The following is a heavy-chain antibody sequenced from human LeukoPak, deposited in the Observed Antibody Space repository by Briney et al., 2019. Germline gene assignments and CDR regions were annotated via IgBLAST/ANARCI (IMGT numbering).Heavy chain of an antibody. D-gene: IGHD6-19*01. CDR2: IYYSGST. Sequence: SETLSLTCTVSGGSMNNYYWTWLRQPPGKGLEWIGYIYYSGSTNYNPSPKSRVTISIDTSKNQLSLKLSSVTAADTAVYYCARPRAQWLGNDGFDMWGQGTLVTVSS. J-gene: IGHJ3*02. CDR1: GGSMNNYY. V-gene: IGHV4-59*08. CDR3: ARPRAQWLGNDGFDM.